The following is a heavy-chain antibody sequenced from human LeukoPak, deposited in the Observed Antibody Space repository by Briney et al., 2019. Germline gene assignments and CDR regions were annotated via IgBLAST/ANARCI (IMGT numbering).Heavy chain of an antibody. V-gene: IGHV4-30-2*01. D-gene: IGHD5-18*01. CDR3: AKLGYPDY. Sequence: SQTLSLTYAGSDGSISSVDYSWSWIRQPPGKGLEWIGYIYHSGSTYYNPSLKSRVTISVDRSKNQFFLKLSSVTAADTAVYYCAKLGYPDYWGQGTLVTVSS. CDR2: IYHSGST. J-gene: IGHJ4*02. CDR1: DGSISSVDYS.